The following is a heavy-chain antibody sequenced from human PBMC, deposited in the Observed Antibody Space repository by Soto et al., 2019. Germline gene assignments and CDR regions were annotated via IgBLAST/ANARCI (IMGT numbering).Heavy chain of an antibody. V-gene: IGHV1-18*01. CDR1: CYTFTSYG. CDR3: ARVRCSSTSCYRGDWFDP. D-gene: IGHD2-2*01. Sequence: ASVQVSCKASCYTFTSYGISWVRQAPGQGLEWMGWISAYNGNTNYAQKLQGRVTMTTDTSTSTAYMELRSLRSDDTAVYYCARVRCSSTSCYRGDWFDPWGQGTLVTVSS. CDR2: ISAYNGNT. J-gene: IGHJ5*02.